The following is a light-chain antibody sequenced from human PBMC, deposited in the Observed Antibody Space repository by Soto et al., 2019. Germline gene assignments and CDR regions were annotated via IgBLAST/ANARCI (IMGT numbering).Light chain of an antibody. CDR2: GAS. J-gene: IGKJ1*01. CDR3: QQYNNWPWT. V-gene: IGKV3-20*01. CDR1: QSVSSNY. Sequence: EIVLTQSPGTLSLSPGERATLSCRASQSVSSNYLAWYQQKPGQAPRLLIYGASIRATGLPDRFSGSGSGTDFTLTISRLEPEDFAVYYCQQYNNWPWTFGQGTKVEIK.